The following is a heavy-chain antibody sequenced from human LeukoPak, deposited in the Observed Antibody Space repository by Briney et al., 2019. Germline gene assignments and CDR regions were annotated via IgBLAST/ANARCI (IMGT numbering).Heavy chain of an antibody. V-gene: IGHV3-30*03. CDR2: TSFDGSNK. J-gene: IGHJ4*02. CDR1: GFTFSNFG. D-gene: IGHD3-10*01. CDR3: ARRGIVIRGLLIIGFHKEAYYFDY. Sequence: GRSLRLSCAASGFTFSNFGMHWVRQAPGKGLEWVAVTSFDGSNKYYADSVKGRFTISRDNSLNTLYLQMNNLRAEDTAVYFCARRGIVIRGLLIIGFHKEAYYFDYWGQGVLVTVSS.